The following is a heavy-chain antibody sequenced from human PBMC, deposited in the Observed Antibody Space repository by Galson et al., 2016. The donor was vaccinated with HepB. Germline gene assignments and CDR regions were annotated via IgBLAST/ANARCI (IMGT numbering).Heavy chain of an antibody. Sequence: SETLSLTCTVFGESFNSYSWTWIRQPPGKGLEWIEEIHHSGSTNYNPSLKSRVTISVDTSKKQFSLKLNSVTATDTAVYFCARNNSDYEGALDVWGQGTTVTVSS. CDR3: ARNNSDYEGALDV. CDR2: IHHSGST. CDR1: GESFNSYS. V-gene: IGHV4-34*01. D-gene: IGHD4-11*01. J-gene: IGHJ6*02.